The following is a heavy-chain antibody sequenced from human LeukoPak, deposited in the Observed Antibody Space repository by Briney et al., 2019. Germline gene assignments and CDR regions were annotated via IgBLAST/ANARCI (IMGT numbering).Heavy chain of an antibody. D-gene: IGHD6-19*01. Sequence: PSETLSLTCTVAGGSISSYYWSWLRQPAGNGLEWIGRIYTSGSTNYNPSLKSRVTMSVDTSKNQFSLKLSSVTAADTAVYYCARAPPRSSGLIDYWGQGTLVTVSS. V-gene: IGHV4-4*07. CDR2: IYTSGST. CDR3: ARAPPRSSGLIDY. J-gene: IGHJ4*02. CDR1: GGSISSYY.